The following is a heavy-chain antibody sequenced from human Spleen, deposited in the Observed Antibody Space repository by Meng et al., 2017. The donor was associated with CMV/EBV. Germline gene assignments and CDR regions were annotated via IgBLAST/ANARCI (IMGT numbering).Heavy chain of an antibody. V-gene: IGHV3-21*01. CDR3: VKARGDGYTDSFDV. Sequence: GESLKISCATSGFTFTNFAMSWVRQAPGKGLEWVSSITSSGSYIYYADSVKGRFTISRDNAKNSLYLQMNSLRAEDTAVYHCVKARGDGYTDSFDVWGQGTTVTVSS. CDR2: ITSSGSYI. CDR1: GFTFTNFA. J-gene: IGHJ3*01. D-gene: IGHD5-24*01.